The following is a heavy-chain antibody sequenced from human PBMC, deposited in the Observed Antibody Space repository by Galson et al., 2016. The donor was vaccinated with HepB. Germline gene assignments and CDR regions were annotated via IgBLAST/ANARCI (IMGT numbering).Heavy chain of an antibody. Sequence: SLRLSCAASGFTFSSYWMHWVRQAPGKGLVWVSRINSDGSSPTYADSVKGRFTISRDNAKNTLYLQMNSLRAEDTAVYYCASLNYYYFCSGIHNSYYALDAWGQGTTVTVSS. J-gene: IGHJ6*02. D-gene: IGHD3-3*01. CDR3: ASLNYYYFCSGIHNSYYALDA. CDR2: INSDGSSP. CDR1: GFTFSSYW. V-gene: IGHV3-74*01.